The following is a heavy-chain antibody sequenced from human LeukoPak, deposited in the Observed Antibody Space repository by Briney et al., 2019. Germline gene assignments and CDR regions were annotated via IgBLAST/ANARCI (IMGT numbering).Heavy chain of an antibody. CDR3: AKDGLKLQKYYFEY. CDR2: ISNSGSIL. J-gene: IGHJ4*02. D-gene: IGHD4-11*01. CDR1: GFTFSSYE. V-gene: IGHV3-48*03. Sequence: GGSLRLSCAASGFTFSSYEMNWVRQAPGKRPEWVSYISNSGSILYYADSVRGRFTISRDNAKNSLFLQMNSLRSEDTAVYYCAKDGLKLQKYYFEYWGQGTLVTVSS.